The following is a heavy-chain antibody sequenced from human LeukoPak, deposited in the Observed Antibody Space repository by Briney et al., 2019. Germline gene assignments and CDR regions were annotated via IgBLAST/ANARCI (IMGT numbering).Heavy chain of an antibody. CDR3: ARAAYERGYFDY. Sequence: PGRSLRLSCAASGFTFSSYAMHWVRQAPGKGLEWAAVISYDGSNKYYADSVKGRFTISRDNSTNTLYLQMNSLRPEDTVVYYCARAAYERGYFDYWGQGTLVTVSS. V-gene: IGHV3-30*04. CDR2: ISYDGSNK. D-gene: IGHD5-12*01. J-gene: IGHJ4*02. CDR1: GFTFSSYA.